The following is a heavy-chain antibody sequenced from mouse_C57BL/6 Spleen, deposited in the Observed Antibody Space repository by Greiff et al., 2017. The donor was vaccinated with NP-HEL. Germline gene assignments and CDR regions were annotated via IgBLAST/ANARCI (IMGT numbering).Heavy chain of an antibody. Sequence: VQLKESGDGLVKPGGSLKLSCAASGFTFSSYAMSWVRQTPEKRLEWVAYISSGGDYIYYADTVKGRFTISRDNAKNTLYLQMSSLKSDDTAMYYCTRDRVFMRRRRDYDYRGQGVTLSV. J-gene: IGHJ2*01. CDR1: GFTFSSYA. CDR3: TRDRVFMRRRRDYDY. V-gene: IGHV5-9-1*02. D-gene: IGHD1-1*01. CDR2: ISSGGDYI.